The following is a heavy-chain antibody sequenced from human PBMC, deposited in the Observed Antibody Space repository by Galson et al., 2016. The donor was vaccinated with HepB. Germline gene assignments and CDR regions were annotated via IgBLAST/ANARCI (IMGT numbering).Heavy chain of an antibody. CDR2: ISGRGDST. Sequence: SLRLSCAASGSTFSSYAVSWVRQAPGKGLEWVSAISGRGDSTYYADSVKGRFTISRDNSKNKVYLQMNSLRAGDTAVYYCAKEGDYSYDYYSMDVWGQGTTVTVSS. CDR1: GSTFSSYA. CDR3: AKEGDYSYDYYSMDV. V-gene: IGHV3-23*01. D-gene: IGHD4-17*01. J-gene: IGHJ6*02.